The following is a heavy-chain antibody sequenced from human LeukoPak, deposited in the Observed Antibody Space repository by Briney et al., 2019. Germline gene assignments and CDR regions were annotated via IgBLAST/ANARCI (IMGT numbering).Heavy chain of an antibody. V-gene: IGHV1-8*01. CDR3: ARDYGSGRGWFDP. D-gene: IGHD3-10*01. CDR1: GYTFTSYD. CDR2: MNPKSGNT. Sequence: GSVRVSCRASGYTFTSYDINWGRQAPGEGVEWMGWMNPKSGNTDYAQKFQGRVTMTSNTSIRTAYMELSSLRSEDTAVYYCARDYGSGRGWFDPWGQGTLVTVSS. J-gene: IGHJ5*02.